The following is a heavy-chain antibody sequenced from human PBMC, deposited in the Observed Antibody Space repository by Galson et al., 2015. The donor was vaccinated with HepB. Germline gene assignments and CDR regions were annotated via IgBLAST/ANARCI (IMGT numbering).Heavy chain of an antibody. Sequence: SGAEVKKPGESLKNSCKGSGYSFTSYWIGWVRQMPGKGLEWMGIIYPGDSDTSYSPSLQGQVTISADKSINTAYLQWSSLKASDTAMYYCARHGSSGGGSFDYWGQGTLVTVSS. J-gene: IGHJ4*02. CDR3: ARHGSSGGGSFDY. V-gene: IGHV5-51*01. CDR2: IYPGDSDT. CDR1: GYSFTSYW. D-gene: IGHD1-14*01.